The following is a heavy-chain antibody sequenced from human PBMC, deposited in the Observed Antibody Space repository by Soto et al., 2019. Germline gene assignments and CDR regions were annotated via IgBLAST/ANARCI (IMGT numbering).Heavy chain of an antibody. J-gene: IGHJ4*02. V-gene: IGHV1-3*01. CDR2: INAGNGNT. CDR3: ARAPVDVLRFLEWLFFDY. D-gene: IGHD3-3*01. Sequence: ASLKLPCESSGDAFTSCATHWVRQAPGQRLEWMGWINAGNGNTKYSQKFQGRVTITRDTSASTAYMELSSLRSEDTAVYYCARAPVDVLRFLEWLFFDYWGQGTLVTVSS. CDR1: GDAFTSCA.